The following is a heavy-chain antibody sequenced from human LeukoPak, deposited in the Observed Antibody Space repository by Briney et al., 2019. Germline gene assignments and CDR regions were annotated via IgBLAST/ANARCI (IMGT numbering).Heavy chain of an antibody. Sequence: ASVRVSCKASGYTFTGYFMHWVRQAPGQGLEWMGWINPNSGGTNYAQKFQGRVTMTRDTSISTAYMELSRLGSDDTAVYYCARDKRGLLWFGELLLFDYWGQGTLVTVSS. V-gene: IGHV1-2*02. CDR3: ARDKRGLLWFGELLLFDY. CDR2: INPNSGGT. D-gene: IGHD3-10*01. CDR1: GYTFTGYF. J-gene: IGHJ4*02.